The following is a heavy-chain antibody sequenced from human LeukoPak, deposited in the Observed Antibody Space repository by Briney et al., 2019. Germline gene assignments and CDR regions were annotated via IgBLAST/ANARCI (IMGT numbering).Heavy chain of an antibody. J-gene: IGHJ4*02. V-gene: IGHV3-21*01. Sequence: GGSLRLSCAASGFTFSSYTMNWVRQAPGEGLEWVSSISSSSSYIYYADSVKGRFTISRDNAKNSLYLQMNSLRAEDTAIYYCAGAKWEPPFDYWGQGTLVTVSS. CDR3: AGAKWEPPFDY. D-gene: IGHD1-26*01. CDR2: ISSSSSYI. CDR1: GFTFSSYT.